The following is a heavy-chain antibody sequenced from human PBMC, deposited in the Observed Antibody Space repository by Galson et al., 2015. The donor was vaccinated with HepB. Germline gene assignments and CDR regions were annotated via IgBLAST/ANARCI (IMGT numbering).Heavy chain of an antibody. CDR2: ISSDGNNN. D-gene: IGHD3-22*01. J-gene: IGHJ4*02. V-gene: IGHV3-30*03. CDR3: ARHSGDYYIDY. CDR1: GFTFNAPP. Sequence: SLRLSCAASGFTFNAPPLHCVRQAPGKGLEWVAFISSDGNNNDYADSVKGRFTISRDNSKNTLYLQVDSLTVEDTAIYFCARHSGDYYIDYWGQGTLVTVSS.